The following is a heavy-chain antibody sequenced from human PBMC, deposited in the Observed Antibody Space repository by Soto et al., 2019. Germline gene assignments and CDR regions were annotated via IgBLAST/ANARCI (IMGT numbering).Heavy chain of an antibody. Sequence: QVQLLESGGGLVKPGGSLILSCAASGFIFRDFYMSWIRXXPXXXXXXXXXISSSSSSTDYADSVKGRFTISRDNAKNSLYLQXXSLXXEDTAXXXXXXXXXXXXXXXXXXXXDVXGQGTTVTVSS. V-gene: IGHV3-11*03. J-gene: IGHJ6*02. CDR3: XXXXXXXXXXXXXXXXDV. CDR2: ISSSSSST. CDR1: GFIFRDFY.